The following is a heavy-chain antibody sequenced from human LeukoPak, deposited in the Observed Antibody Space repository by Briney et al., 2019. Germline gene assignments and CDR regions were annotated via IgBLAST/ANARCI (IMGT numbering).Heavy chain of an antibody. J-gene: IGHJ4*02. CDR3: AKKHPISPMVGTTLDS. Sequence: GGSLRLSCAASKFTFNNYAMSWVRQAPGKGLEWVSAISGSGDSTYYADSVKGRFTISRDNSKNTLFLQINGLRAEDTAVYYCAKKHPISPMVGTTLDSWGQGTLVTVSS. V-gene: IGHV3-23*01. D-gene: IGHD1-26*01. CDR1: KFTFNNYA. CDR2: ISGSGDST.